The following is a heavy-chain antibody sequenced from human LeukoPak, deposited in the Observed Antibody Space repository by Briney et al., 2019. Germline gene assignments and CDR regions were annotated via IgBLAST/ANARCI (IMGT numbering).Heavy chain of an antibody. CDR1: GFTFSSYG. D-gene: IGHD3-22*01. CDR3: ARVASASYYYGSRAPVDY. V-gene: IGHV3-33*01. J-gene: IGHJ4*02. CDR2: IWYDGSNK. Sequence: PGGSLRLSCAASGFTFSSYGMHWVRQAPGKGLEWVAVIWYDGSNKYYADSVKGRFTISRDNSKNTLYLQMNSLRAEDTAVYYCARVASASYYYGSRAPVDYWGQGTLVTVSS.